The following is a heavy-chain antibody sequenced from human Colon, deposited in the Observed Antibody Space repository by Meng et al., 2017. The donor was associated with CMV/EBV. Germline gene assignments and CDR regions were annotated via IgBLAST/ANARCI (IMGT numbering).Heavy chain of an antibody. CDR1: GYTFTGYF. CDR2: LNPNSGDT. V-gene: IGHV1-2*02. Sequence: QVPLVQSGAEVKKPGASVKVSCKTSGYTFTGYFMFWVRQAPGQGLEWMGSLNPNSGDTNSAQKFHGRLTMTRDTSIHTAYMELGSLRSDDTAVYYCATISGGDFDFWGQGTLVTVSS. D-gene: IGHD3-10*01. J-gene: IGHJ4*02. CDR3: ATISGGDFDF.